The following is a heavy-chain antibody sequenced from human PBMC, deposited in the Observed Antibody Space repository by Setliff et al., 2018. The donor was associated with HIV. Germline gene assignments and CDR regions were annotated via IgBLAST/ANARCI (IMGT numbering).Heavy chain of an antibody. CDR3: ARLTKLTASFPTDYLDP. J-gene: IGHJ5*02. CDR2: IYPGGST. Sequence: PGGSLRLSCVASGFTFNTAWVTWVRQSPGKGLEWVSVIYPGGSTYYADSIKGRFIISRENSKNTLYLQMDSLRVEDTAVYFCARLTKLTASFPTDYLDPWGQGTLVTVSS. D-gene: IGHD4-17*01. V-gene: IGHV3-66*02. CDR1: GFTFNTAW.